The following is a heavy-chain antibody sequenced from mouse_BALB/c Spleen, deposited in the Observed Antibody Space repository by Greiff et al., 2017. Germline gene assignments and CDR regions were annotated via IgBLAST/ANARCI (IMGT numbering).Heavy chain of an antibody. D-gene: IGHD1-1*01. Sequence: EVQVVESGGGLVQPGGSRKLSCAASGFTFSDYGMAWVRQAPGKGPEWVAFISNLAYSIYYADTVTGRFTISRENAKNTLYLEMSSLRSEDTAMYYCARDRDYYAPGFAYWGQGTLVTVSA. V-gene: IGHV5-15*02. CDR2: ISNLAYSI. CDR3: ARDRDYYAPGFAY. J-gene: IGHJ3*01. CDR1: GFTFSDYG.